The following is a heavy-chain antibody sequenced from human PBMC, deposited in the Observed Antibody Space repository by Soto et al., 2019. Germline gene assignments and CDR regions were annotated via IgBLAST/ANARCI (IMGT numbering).Heavy chain of an antibody. V-gene: IGHV3-11*05. CDR3: ARDEGIAVAGTDY. CDR1: GFTFSDYY. J-gene: IGHJ4*02. Sequence: QVQLVESGGGLVKPGGSLRLSCAASGFTFSDYYMSWIRQAPGKGLEWVSYISSSSSYTNYADSVKGRFTISRDNAKNSLYLQMNSLRAEDKAVYYCARDEGIAVAGTDYWGQGTLVTVSS. D-gene: IGHD6-19*01. CDR2: ISSSSSYT.